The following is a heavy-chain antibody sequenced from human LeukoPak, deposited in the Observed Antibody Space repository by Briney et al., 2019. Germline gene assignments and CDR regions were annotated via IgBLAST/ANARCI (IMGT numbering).Heavy chain of an antibody. J-gene: IGHJ4*01. V-gene: IGHV3-7*03. CDR3: ASLARDY. CDR1: GFTFSSYM. CDR2: IKPDGGEK. D-gene: IGHD3-3*02. Sequence: GGSLRLSCAASGFTFSSYMMTWVRQAPGKGLEWVANIKPDGGEKFYVDSVRGRFTISRDNAKNSLYLQMNSLRVEDTAVYFCASLARDYWGQGTLVSVSS.